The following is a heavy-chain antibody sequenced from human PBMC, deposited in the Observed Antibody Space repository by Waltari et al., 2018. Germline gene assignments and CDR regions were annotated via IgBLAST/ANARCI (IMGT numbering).Heavy chain of an antibody. CDR2: IRFDGSDI. J-gene: IGHJ6*03. Sequence: QVQLVESGGGVVQPGGSLRLSCSAPGFTFSNYGIHWVRQAPAKGLEWVAFIRFDGSDIYYADSVKGRFTISRDNSKKILYLQMSSLRAEDTAVYYCAKNANYYYMDVWGKGTTVTVSS. CDR3: AKNANYYYMDV. CDR1: GFTFSNYG. V-gene: IGHV3-30*02.